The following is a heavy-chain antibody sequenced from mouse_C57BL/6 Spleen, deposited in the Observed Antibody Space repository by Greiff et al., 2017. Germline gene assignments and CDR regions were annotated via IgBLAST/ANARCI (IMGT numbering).Heavy chain of an antibody. D-gene: IGHD1-1*01. CDR3: ASPYYYGSSSSGMDY. Sequence: VQLKESGPELVKPGASVKISCKASGYAFSSSWMNWVKQRPGKGLEWIGRIYPGDGDTNYNGKFKGKATLTADKSSSTAYMQLSSLTSEDSAVYFCASPYYYGSSSSGMDYWGQGTSVTVSS. V-gene: IGHV1-82*01. CDR2: IYPGDGDT. J-gene: IGHJ4*01. CDR1: GYAFSSSW.